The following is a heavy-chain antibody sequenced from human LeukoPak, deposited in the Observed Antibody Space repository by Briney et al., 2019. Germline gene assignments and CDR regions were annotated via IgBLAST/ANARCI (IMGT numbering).Heavy chain of an antibody. Sequence: PGGSLRLSCAASGFTFSSYAMSWVRQAPGKGLEWVSAISGSGGSTYYADSVKGRFTISRDNSKDTLYLQMNSLRAEDTAVYYCAKDIEMATMEDAFDIWGQGTMVTVSS. CDR2: ISGSGGST. CDR3: AKDIEMATMEDAFDI. D-gene: IGHD5-24*01. J-gene: IGHJ3*02. CDR1: GFTFSSYA. V-gene: IGHV3-23*01.